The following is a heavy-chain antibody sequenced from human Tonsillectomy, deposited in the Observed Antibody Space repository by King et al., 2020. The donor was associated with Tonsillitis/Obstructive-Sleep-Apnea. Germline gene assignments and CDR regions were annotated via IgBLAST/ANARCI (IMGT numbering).Heavy chain of an antibody. J-gene: IGHJ5*02. CDR3: ARGITMVQGVIIFNWFDP. CDR1: GFTFSSYG. D-gene: IGHD3-10*01. CDR2: IWYDGSNK. Sequence: VQLVESGGGVVQPGRSLRLSCAASGFTFSSYGMHWVRQAPGKGLEWVAVIWYDGSNKYYADAVKGRFTISRENSKNTLSLQMNSLRAEDTAVYYCARGITMVQGVIIFNWFDPWGQGTLVTVSS. V-gene: IGHV3-33*01.